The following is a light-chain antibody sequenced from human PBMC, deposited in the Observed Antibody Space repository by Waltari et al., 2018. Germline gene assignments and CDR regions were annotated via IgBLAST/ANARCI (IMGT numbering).Light chain of an antibody. CDR2: KAS. J-gene: IGKJ1*01. V-gene: IGKV1-5*03. Sequence: DIQMTQSPSTLSASVGARVTITCRASQRIHRWLAWYQQKPGRAPSLLIYKASTLEAGVPSRFSGSGSGTEFTLTISSLQPDDFAVYYCQQYSRPPWTFGQGTKVEVK. CDR1: QRIHRW. CDR3: QQYSRPPWT.